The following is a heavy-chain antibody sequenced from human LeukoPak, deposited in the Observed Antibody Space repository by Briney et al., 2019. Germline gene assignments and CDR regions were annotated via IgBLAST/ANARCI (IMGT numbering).Heavy chain of an antibody. CDR3: ASLDSSGYSSYFDS. D-gene: IGHD3-22*01. Sequence: SETLSLTCTVSGGSLSRGGYYWSWVRQHPGKGLEWIGYIYYSGSTYNNPSLKSRDTISVDTSKNQFSLKLSSVTAADTAVYYCASLDSSGYSSYFDSWGQGTLVTVSS. J-gene: IGHJ4*02. CDR2: IYYSGST. V-gene: IGHV4-31*03. CDR1: GGSLSRGGYY.